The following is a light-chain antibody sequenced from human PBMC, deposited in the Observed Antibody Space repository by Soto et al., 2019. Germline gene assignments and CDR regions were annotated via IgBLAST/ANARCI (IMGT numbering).Light chain of an antibody. CDR2: AAS. CDR1: QSIFSS. Sequence: IQRTQSPSSLSASVGDRVTITCRAGQSIFSSLNWYQQRPGKAPTLLIYAASSLQSGVPSRFRGSGYGTDFARTITSLQPEDFATYYCQQSYNSPPITFGQGTRLEIK. V-gene: IGKV1-39*01. J-gene: IGKJ5*01. CDR3: QQSYNSPPIT.